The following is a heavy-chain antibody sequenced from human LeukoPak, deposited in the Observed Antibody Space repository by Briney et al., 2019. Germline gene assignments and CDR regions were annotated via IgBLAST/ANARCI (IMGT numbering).Heavy chain of an antibody. J-gene: IGHJ6*02. CDR3: ARVTKRGNYYDFWSGYYRSYYYYGMDV. CDR1: GFTVSSNY. V-gene: IGHV3-53*01. CDR2: IYSGGST. Sequence: GGSLRLSCAASGFTVSSNYMSWVRQAPGKGLEWVSVIYSGGSTYYADSVKGRFTISRDNSKNTLYLQMNSLRAEDTAVYYCARVTKRGNYYDFWSGYYRSYYYYGMDVWGQGTTVTVSS. D-gene: IGHD3-3*01.